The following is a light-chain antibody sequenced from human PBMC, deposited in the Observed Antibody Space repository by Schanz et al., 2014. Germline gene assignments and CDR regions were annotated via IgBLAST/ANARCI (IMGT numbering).Light chain of an antibody. V-gene: IGKV3-11*01. CDR1: QSVSSY. CDR2: DAS. CDR3: HQYGSSPWT. Sequence: EIVLTQSPATLSLSPGERATLSCRASQSVSSYLAWYQQKPGQAPRLLIYDASNRATGIPARFSGSGSGTDFTLTISRLEPXXXXXXYCHQYGSSPWTFGQGTKVEIK. J-gene: IGKJ1*01.